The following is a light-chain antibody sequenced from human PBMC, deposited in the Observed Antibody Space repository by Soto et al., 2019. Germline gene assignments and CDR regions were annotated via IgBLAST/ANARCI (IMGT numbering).Light chain of an antibody. J-gene: IGKJ1*01. Sequence: EIGLTQSPGTLSLSPGERATLSCRASQSVSSSYLAWYQQKPGQAPRLLIYGASSSATGIPDRFSGSGSGKEFALTISRRDIEDVGVYYCQHYYSSPMTFGQENMVEI. CDR3: QHYYSSPMT. V-gene: IGKV3-20*01. CDR2: GAS. CDR1: QSVSSSY.